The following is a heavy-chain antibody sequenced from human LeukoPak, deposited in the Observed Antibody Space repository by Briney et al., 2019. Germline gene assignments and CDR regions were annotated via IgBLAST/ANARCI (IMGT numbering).Heavy chain of an antibody. CDR1: GGSISSGDYY. D-gene: IGHD3-10*01. V-gene: IGHV4-30-4*01. CDR2: IYYSGST. CDR3: ARGRQYYHGSGSFNWFDP. Sequence: PSQTLSLTCTVSGGSISSGDYYWSWIRQPPGKGLEWIGYIYYSGSTYYNPSLKSRVTISVDTSKNQFSLKLSSVTAADTAVYYCARGRQYYHGSGSFNWFDPWGQGTLVTVSS. J-gene: IGHJ5*02.